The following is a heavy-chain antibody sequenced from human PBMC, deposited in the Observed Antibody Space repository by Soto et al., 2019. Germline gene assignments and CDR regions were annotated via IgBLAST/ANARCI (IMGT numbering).Heavy chain of an antibody. Sequence: GGSLRLSCAASGFTFSSYAMSWVRQAPGKGLEWVSAISGSGGSTYYADSVKGRFTISRDNSKNTLYLQMNSLRAEDTAVYYCAKSTDIVVVVAATLDYWGQGTLVTVSS. J-gene: IGHJ4*02. D-gene: IGHD2-15*01. CDR3: AKSTDIVVVVAATLDY. V-gene: IGHV3-23*01. CDR2: ISGSGGST. CDR1: GFTFSSYA.